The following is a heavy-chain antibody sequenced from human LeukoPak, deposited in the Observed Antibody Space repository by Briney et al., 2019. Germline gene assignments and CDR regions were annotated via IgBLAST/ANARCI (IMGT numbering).Heavy chain of an antibody. V-gene: IGHV3-7*01. CDR3: TRDGMEV. CDR1: AFTFSSYW. CDR2: IKQDGSET. J-gene: IGHJ6*02. Sequence: GGSLRLSCAASAFTFSSYWMMWVRQAQGEGREWVANIKQDGSETYYVDSVKGRFTISRDNAKNSLYLQMNSLRAEDAAVYFCTRDGMEVWGQGTTVIVSS.